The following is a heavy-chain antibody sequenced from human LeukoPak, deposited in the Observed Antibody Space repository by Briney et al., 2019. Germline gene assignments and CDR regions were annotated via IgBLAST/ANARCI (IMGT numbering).Heavy chain of an antibody. Sequence: ASVKVSCKASGYTFTGYYMHWVRQAPGQGLEWMGWINPNSGGTNYAQKFQGRVTMTRDTSISTAYMELSRLRSDDTAVYYCARDLGGSSNGWHYFDYWGQGTLVTVSS. CDR1: GYTFTGYY. D-gene: IGHD6-19*01. V-gene: IGHV1-2*02. CDR3: ARDLGGSSNGWHYFDY. J-gene: IGHJ4*02. CDR2: INPNSGGT.